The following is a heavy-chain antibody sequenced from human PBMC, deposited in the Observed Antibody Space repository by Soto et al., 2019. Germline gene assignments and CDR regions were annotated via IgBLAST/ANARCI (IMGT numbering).Heavy chain of an antibody. CDR1: GGSISSYY. CDR3: GLGRFPSPVFDI. J-gene: IGHJ3*02. CDR2: IYYSGST. Sequence: SETLSLTCTVSGGSISSYYWSWIRQPPGKGLEWIGYIYYSGSTYYNPSLKSRVTISVDTSKNQFSLKLSSVTAADTAVYYCGLGRFPSPVFDIWGQGTMVTVSS. D-gene: IGHD3-10*01. V-gene: IGHV4-59*06.